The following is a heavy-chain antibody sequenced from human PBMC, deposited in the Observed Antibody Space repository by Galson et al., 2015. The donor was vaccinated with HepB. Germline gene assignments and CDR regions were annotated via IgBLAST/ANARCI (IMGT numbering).Heavy chain of an antibody. D-gene: IGHD1-26*01. CDR3: AREEVGATTGRWFDP. V-gene: IGHV1-18*04. CDR1: GYTFTSYG. J-gene: IGHJ5*02. Sequence: SVKVSCKASGYTFTSYGISWVRQAPGQGLEWMGWISAYNGNTNYAQKLQGRVTMTRDTSTSTVYMELSSLRSEDTAVYYCAREEVGATTGRWFDPWGQGTLVTVSS. CDR2: ISAYNGNT.